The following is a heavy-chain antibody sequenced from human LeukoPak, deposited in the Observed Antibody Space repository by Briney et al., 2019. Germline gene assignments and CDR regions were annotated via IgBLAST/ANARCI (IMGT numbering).Heavy chain of an antibody. CDR2: IYHSGST. CDR3: ARFDFFSSFDP. D-gene: IGHD2-21*01. V-gene: IGHV4-30-2*01. Sequence: SETLSLTCAVSGGSISSGGYSWSWIRQPPGKGLEWIGYIYHSGSTYYNPSLKSRVTISVDRSKNQFSLKLSSVTAADTAVYYCARFDFFSSFDPWGQGTLVTVSS. CDR1: GGSISSGGYS. J-gene: IGHJ5*02.